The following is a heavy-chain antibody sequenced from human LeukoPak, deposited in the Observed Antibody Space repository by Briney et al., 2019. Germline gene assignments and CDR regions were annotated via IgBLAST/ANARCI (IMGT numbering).Heavy chain of an antibody. D-gene: IGHD3-22*01. CDR1: GGSISSYY. J-gene: IGHJ4*02. CDR3: ARAGYYYDSSGYHYLDY. CDR2: IYTSGST. Sequence: SETLSLTCTVSGGSISSYYWSWIRQPAGKGLEWIGRIYTSGSTNYNPSLKSRVTMSVDTSKNQFSLKLSSVTAADTAVYYCARAGYYYDSSGYHYLDYWGQGTLVTVSS. V-gene: IGHV4-4*07.